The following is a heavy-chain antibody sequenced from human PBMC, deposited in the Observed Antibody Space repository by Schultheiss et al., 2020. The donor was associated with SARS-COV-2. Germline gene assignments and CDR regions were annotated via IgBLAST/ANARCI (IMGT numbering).Heavy chain of an antibody. D-gene: IGHD5-18*01. CDR3: ARHPGYSYGPYYYYGMDV. CDR1: GGSISSYY. Sequence: SETLSLTCTVSGGSISSYYWSWIRQPPGKGLEWIGYIYHSGRTNYNPSLKSRVTISVDTSKNQFSLKLSSVTAADTAVYYCARHPGYSYGPYYYYGMDVWGQGTTVTVSS. CDR2: IYHSGRT. J-gene: IGHJ6*02. V-gene: IGHV4-59*08.